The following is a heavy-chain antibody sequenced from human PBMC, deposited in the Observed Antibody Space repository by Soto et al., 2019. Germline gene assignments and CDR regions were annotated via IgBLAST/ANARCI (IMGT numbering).Heavy chain of an antibody. J-gene: IGHJ4*02. CDR2: ISYDGRNK. CDR3: AKDAPGYSCFDFSQ. D-gene: IGHD5-12*01. V-gene: IGHV3-30*18. Sequence: QVQLVESGGGVVQPGRSLRLSCAASGFSLSTYGMHWVRQAPGKGLEWVAVISYDGRNKYHADSVKGRFTISRDNSRNTLYLQMNSLRLDDTAVYYCAKDAPGYSCFDFSQWGQGTLVTVSS. CDR1: GFSLSTYG.